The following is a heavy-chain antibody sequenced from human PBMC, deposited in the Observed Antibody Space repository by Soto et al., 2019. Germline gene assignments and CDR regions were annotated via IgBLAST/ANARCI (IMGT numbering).Heavy chain of an antibody. D-gene: IGHD1-26*01. CDR3: ARDKGGLASGSYLYFDY. CDR2: IIPIFGTA. J-gene: IGHJ4*02. Sequence: GASVKVSCKASGGTFSSYAISWVRQAPGQGLEWMGGIIPIFGTANYAQKLQGRVTITADESTSTAYMELSSLRSEDTAVYYCARDKGGLASGSYLYFDYWGQGTLVTVSS. CDR1: GGTFSSYA. V-gene: IGHV1-69*13.